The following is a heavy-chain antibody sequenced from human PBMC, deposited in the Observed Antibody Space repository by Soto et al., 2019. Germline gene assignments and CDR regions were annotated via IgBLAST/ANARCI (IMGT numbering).Heavy chain of an antibody. Sequence: PSETLSLTCNVSGDSISSGGYYWSWIRQHPGKGLEWIGYIYYSGITYYNPSLRSRVNISVDTSRNQFSLKLSSVTAADTAVYHCETVHRSYYGSETNWCDPWGQGTLVTVSS. V-gene: IGHV4-31*03. CDR2: IYYSGIT. J-gene: IGHJ5*02. CDR3: ETVHRSYYGSETNWCDP. D-gene: IGHD3-10*01. CDR1: GDSISSGGYY.